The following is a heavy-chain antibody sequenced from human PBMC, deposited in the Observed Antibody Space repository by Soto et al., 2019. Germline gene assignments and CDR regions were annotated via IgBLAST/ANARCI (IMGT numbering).Heavy chain of an antibody. CDR2: IIPIFGTA. V-gene: IGHV1-69*01. CDR1: GGTFSSYA. Sequence: QVQLVQSGAEVKKPGSSVKVSCKASGGTFSSYAISWVRQAPGQGLEWMGGIIPIFGTANYAQMFQGRVTITADESTSTAYMELSSLRPEDTAVYFCAPSYYDSSGTWGMDVWGQGTTVTVSS. J-gene: IGHJ6*02. CDR3: APSYYDSSGTWGMDV. D-gene: IGHD3-22*01.